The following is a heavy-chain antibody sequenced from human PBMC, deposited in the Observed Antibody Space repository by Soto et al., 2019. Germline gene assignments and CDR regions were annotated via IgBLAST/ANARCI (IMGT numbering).Heavy chain of an antibody. CDR2: MWYDGYNK. J-gene: IGHJ4*02. V-gene: IGHV3-33*01. CDR3: ARDLSGPFDY. CDR1: GFTFSNYA. Sequence: GGSLRLSCAASGFTFSNYAMHRVRQAPGKGLEWVAGMWYDGYNKYHADSVKGRFTISRDNSKNTLYLQMNSLKAEDTAVYYCARDLSGPFDYWGQGTLVTVSS.